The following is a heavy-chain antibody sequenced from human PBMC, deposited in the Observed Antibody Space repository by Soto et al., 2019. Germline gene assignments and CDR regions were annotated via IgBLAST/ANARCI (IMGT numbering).Heavy chain of an antibody. D-gene: IGHD3-22*01. J-gene: IGHJ5*02. Sequence: SETLSLTCAVYGGSFSGYYWSWIRQPPGKGLEWIGEINHSGSTNYNPSLKSLVTISVDTSKNQFSLKLSSVTAADTAVYYCARGGRVAMIVVVITKGSNWFDPWGQGTLVTVSS. CDR2: INHSGST. CDR3: ARGGRVAMIVVVITKGSNWFDP. CDR1: GGSFSGYY. V-gene: IGHV4-34*01.